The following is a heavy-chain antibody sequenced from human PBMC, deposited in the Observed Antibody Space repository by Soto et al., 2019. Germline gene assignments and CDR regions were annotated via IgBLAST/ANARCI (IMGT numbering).Heavy chain of an antibody. V-gene: IGHV4-39*01. Sequence: SETLSLTCTVSGGSISSSSYYWGWIRQPPGKGLEWIGSIYYSGSTYYNPSLKSRVTISVDTSKNQFSLKLSSVTAADTAVYYCSSSGYYYYGMDVWGQGTTVTVSS. CDR1: GGSISSSSYY. D-gene: IGHD6-6*01. CDR3: SSSGYYYYGMDV. CDR2: IYYSGST. J-gene: IGHJ6*02.